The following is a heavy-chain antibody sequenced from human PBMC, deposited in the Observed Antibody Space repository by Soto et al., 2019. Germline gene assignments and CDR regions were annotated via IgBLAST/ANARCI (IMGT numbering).Heavy chain of an antibody. CDR3: ARKTYYYGSGSYYWFDP. CDR2: IYHSGST. D-gene: IGHD3-10*01. Sequence: SETLSLTCAVSGGSISSSNWWSWVRQPPGKGLEWIGEIYHSGSTNYNPSLKSRVTISVDKSKNQFSLKLSSVTAADTAVYYCARKTYYYGSGSYYWFDPWGQGTLVTVSS. V-gene: IGHV4-4*02. J-gene: IGHJ5*02. CDR1: GGSISSSNW.